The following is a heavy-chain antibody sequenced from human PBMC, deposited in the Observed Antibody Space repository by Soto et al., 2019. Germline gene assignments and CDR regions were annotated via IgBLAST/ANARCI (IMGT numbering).Heavy chain of an antibody. CDR2: INHSGST. J-gene: IGHJ3*02. V-gene: IGHV4-34*01. CDR3: ARGRIRDAFDI. CDR1: GGSFSGYY. D-gene: IGHD5-18*01. Sequence: SETLSLTCAVYGGSFSGYYWSWIRQPPGKGLEWIGEINHSGSTNYNPSLKSRVTISVDTSKNQFSLKLSSVTAADTAVYYCARGRIRDAFDIWGQGTMVTVSS.